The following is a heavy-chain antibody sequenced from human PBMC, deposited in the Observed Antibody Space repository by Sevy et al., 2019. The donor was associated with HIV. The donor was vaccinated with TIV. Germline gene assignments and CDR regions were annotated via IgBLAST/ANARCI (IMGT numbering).Heavy chain of an antibody. CDR2: ISYDGSNK. CDR1: GFIFSNYA. D-gene: IGHD3-22*01. CDR3: ARDPTFSSDTRGYYPFDS. Sequence: VGSLGLSCAASGFIFSNYAIHWVRRAPGKGLEWVAVISYDGSNKHYAASVKGRFTISRDNSRNTLFLQMNSLRLDDTAVYYCARDPTFSSDTRGYYPFDSWGQGTLVTVSS. V-gene: IGHV3-30*04. J-gene: IGHJ4*02.